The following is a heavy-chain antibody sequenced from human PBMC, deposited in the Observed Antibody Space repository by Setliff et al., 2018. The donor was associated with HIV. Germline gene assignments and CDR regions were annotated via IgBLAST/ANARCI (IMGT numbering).Heavy chain of an antibody. CDR1: GFTFSSYE. CDR3: ARGAYGSGSYEINF. J-gene: IGHJ4*02. Sequence: QTGGSLRLSCTASGFTFSSYEMNWVRQAPGKGLEWVSYVSSSAKTIYYVDSVKGRFTISRDNAQNSLYLQMNSLRAEDTAVYYCARGAYGSGSYEINFWGQGTLVTV. V-gene: IGHV3-48*03. D-gene: IGHD3-10*01. CDR2: VSSSAKTI.